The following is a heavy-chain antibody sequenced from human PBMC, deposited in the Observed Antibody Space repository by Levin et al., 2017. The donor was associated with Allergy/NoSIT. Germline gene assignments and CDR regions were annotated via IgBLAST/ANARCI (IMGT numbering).Heavy chain of an antibody. CDR3: ARGFFKGGRYGSGSPGFDP. CDR2: INHSGST. V-gene: IGHV4-34*01. CDR1: GGSFSGYY. J-gene: IGHJ5*02. D-gene: IGHD3-10*01. Sequence: SQTLSLTCAVYGGSFSGYYWSWIRPPPGKGLEWIGEINHSGSTNYNPSLKSRVTISVDTSKNQFSLKLSTVTAADTAVYYCARGFFKGGRYGSGSPGFDPWGQGTLVTVSS.